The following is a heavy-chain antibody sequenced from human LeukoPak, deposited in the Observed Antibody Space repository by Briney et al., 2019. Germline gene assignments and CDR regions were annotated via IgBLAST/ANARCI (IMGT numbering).Heavy chain of an antibody. CDR3: AKDEKITIFGVVTLFDY. CDR1: GFTFSSYA. CDR2: ISGSGGST. D-gene: IGHD3-3*01. V-gene: IGHV3-23*01. Sequence: PGGSLRLSCAASGFTFSSYAMSWVRQAPGEGLEWVSAISGSGGSTYYADSVKGRFTISRDNSKNTLYLQMNSLRAEDTAVYYCAKDEKITIFGVVTLFDYWGQGTLVTVSS. J-gene: IGHJ4*02.